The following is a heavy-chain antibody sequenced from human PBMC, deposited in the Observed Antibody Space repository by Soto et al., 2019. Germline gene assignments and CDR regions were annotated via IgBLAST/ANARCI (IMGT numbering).Heavy chain of an antibody. CDR1: GGSIISYY. D-gene: IGHD4-17*01. CDR2: IYYSGST. V-gene: IGHV4-59*01. J-gene: IGHJ6*02. Sequence: SETLSLTCTVSGGSIISYYWSLIRQPPGKGLEWIGYIYYSGSTNYNPSLKSRVTISVDTSKNQFSLKLSSVTAADTAVYYCAREGTVGNYYYYGMDVWGQGTTVTV. CDR3: AREGTVGNYYYYGMDV.